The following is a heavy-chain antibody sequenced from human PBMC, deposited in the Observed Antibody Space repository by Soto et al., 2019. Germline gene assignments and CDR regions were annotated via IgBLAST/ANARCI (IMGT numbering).Heavy chain of an antibody. D-gene: IGHD3-10*01. CDR3: ARDRPSYDGSGGANDY. CDR2: IYYSGST. Sequence: RSLTCTVSGGSITSGDYFWTWIRQPPGKGLEWIGYIYYSGSTYYNPSLRSRVSISVDTSENQFSLNLNSLTAADTAVYYCARDRPSYDGSGGANDYSRQGTLDTVS. J-gene: IGHJ4*02. V-gene: IGHV4-30-4*01. CDR1: GGSITSGDYF.